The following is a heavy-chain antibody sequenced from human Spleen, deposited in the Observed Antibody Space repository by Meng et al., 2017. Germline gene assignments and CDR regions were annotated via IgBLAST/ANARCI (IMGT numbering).Heavy chain of an antibody. CDR1: GGSITSGGYY. CDR2: IYSSGTT. D-gene: IGHD3-9*01. Sequence: SETLSLTCSVSGGSITSGGYYWSWIRQSAERGLEWIGRIYSSGTTNYNPSLKSRITISLDTSKNQFSLKVSSVTAADTAVYYCARDETYYDVSAGYFYYYFNDWGQGTLVTVSS. CDR3: ARDETYYDVSAGYFYYYFND. V-gene: IGHV4-61*02. J-gene: IGHJ4*02.